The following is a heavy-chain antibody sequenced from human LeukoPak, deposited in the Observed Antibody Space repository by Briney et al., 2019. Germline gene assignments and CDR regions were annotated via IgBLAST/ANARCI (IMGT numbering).Heavy chain of an antibody. CDR2: IYYSGST. Sequence: TSETLSLTCTVSGGSISSYYWSWIRQPPGKGLEWIGYIYYSGSTNYNPSLKSRVTISVDTSKNQFSLKLSSVTAADTAVYYCARESYSSGWFLVDYWGQGTLVTVSS. CDR1: GGSISSYY. V-gene: IGHV4-59*01. CDR3: ARESYSSGWFLVDY. D-gene: IGHD6-19*01. J-gene: IGHJ4*02.